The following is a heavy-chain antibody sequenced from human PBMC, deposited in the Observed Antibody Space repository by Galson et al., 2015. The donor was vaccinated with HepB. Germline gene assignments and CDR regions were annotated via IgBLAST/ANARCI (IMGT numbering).Heavy chain of an antibody. Sequence: PALVKPTQTLTLTCTFSGFSLTTSGVSVGWIRQPPGKALEWLALIYWNENKRYSPSLQSRLTITKDTTKNQVVLIMSNMDPVDTATYYCAHSAYDYIWGSYEWYFDIWGRGTLVTVSS. CDR2: IYWNENK. J-gene: IGHJ2*01. CDR3: AHSAYDYIWGSYEWYFDI. CDR1: GFSLTTSGVS. V-gene: IGHV2-5*01. D-gene: IGHD3-16*01.